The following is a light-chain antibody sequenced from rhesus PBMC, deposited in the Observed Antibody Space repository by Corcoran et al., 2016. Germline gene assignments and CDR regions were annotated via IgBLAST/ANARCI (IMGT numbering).Light chain of an antibody. J-gene: IGKJ3*01. V-gene: IGKV1-28*03. CDR1: QGISSY. Sequence: DIQMTQSPSSLSASVGDTVTITCRASQGISSYLNWFQQKPGKAPKLLIYAAPTLQSGVPSRFSGSGSGTDFTLTISRLQPEDFATYYCQQHDNSPFTFGPGTKLDIK. CDR2: AAP. CDR3: QQHDNSPFT.